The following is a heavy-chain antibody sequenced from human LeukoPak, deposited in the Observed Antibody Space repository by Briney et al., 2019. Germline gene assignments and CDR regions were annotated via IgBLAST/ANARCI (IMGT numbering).Heavy chain of an antibody. J-gene: IGHJ3*02. CDR2: IHHSGRT. V-gene: IGHV4-38-2*02. D-gene: IGHD1-26*01. Sequence: WETLSLTCAVSGYSISSAYYWGWMRQPPGKGLEWIVSIHHSGRTYFNPSLRSRVTISVDTSKNQFSLKLTSVTAADTAVYYCARDRVGATHAFDIWGQGTMVTVSS. CDR3: ARDRVGATHAFDI. CDR1: GYSISSAYY.